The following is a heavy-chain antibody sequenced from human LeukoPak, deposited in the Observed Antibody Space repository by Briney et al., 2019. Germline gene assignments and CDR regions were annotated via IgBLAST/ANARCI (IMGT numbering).Heavy chain of an antibody. V-gene: IGHV4-59*12. CDR2: MYYSGYT. D-gene: IGHD2-21*02. CDR3: ARDCGGDCYSAHDAIDI. J-gene: IGHJ3*02. CDR1: GGSISSYY. Sequence: SETLSLTCTVSGGSISSYYWSWIRQPPGEGLEWIGTMYYSGYTFYNASLKSRVTISIDTSKNQFSLKLSSVTAADTAVYYCARDCGGDCYSAHDAIDIWGQGTMVTVSS.